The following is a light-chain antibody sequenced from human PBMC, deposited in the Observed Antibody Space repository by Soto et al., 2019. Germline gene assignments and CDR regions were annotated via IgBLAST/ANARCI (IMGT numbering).Light chain of an antibody. V-gene: IGLV2-14*01. CDR2: DVS. CDR1: SSDVGGYNY. Sequence: QSALTQHASVSGSPGQSITISCTGTSSDVGGYNYVSWYQQHPGKAPKLMIYDVSNRPSGVSNRFSGSKSGNTASLTISGLHAEDEADYYCSSYTSSSTLHYVFGTGTKVTVL. J-gene: IGLJ1*01. CDR3: SSYTSSSTLHYV.